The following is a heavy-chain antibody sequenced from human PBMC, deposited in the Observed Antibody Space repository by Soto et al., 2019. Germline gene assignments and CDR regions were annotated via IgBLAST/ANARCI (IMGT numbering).Heavy chain of an antibody. D-gene: IGHD5-12*01. CDR2: INNRGRS. Sequence: PSETVSLRSAVYRGSFCRYYCSWIRQPPWTGLEWIREINNRGRSNYNTCLKSGGYMSVGKCNNQFSLKLTSVNAADTVLYYCARGRGNGYNQNCYFELGRRGTLVTVSS. CDR3: ARGRGNGYNQNCYFEL. J-gene: IGHJ2*01. V-gene: IGHV4-34*01. CDR1: RGSFCRYY.